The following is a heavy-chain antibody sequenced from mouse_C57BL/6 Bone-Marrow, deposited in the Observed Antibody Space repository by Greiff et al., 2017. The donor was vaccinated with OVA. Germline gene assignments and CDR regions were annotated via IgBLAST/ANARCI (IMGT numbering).Heavy chain of an antibody. CDR3: AGNSDYYGSSPMDY. J-gene: IGHJ4*01. CDR2: IWSGGST. D-gene: IGHD1-1*01. V-gene: IGHV2-2*01. CDR1: GFSFTSYG. Sequence: VHLVESGPGLVQPSQCLSITCTVSGFSFTSYGVHWVRQSPGKGLEWLGVIWSGGSTDYNAAFIYRLSISKDKSKSEVFFKKNSLQADDTAIYYCAGNSDYYGSSPMDYWGQGTSVTVSS.